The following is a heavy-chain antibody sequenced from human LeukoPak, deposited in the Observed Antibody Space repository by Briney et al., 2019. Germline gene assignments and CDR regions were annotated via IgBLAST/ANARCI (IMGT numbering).Heavy chain of an antibody. J-gene: IGHJ4*02. D-gene: IGHD2-8*01. CDR2: ISGSGGST. V-gene: IGHV3-23*01. Sequence: GGSLRLSCAASGFTFSSYAMSWVRQAPGKGLEWVLAISGSGGSTYYADSVKGRFTISRDNSKNTLYLQMNSLRAEDTAVYYCAKDDAVLMVYALSGYNYWGQGTLVTVSS. CDR1: GFTFSSYA. CDR3: AKDDAVLMVYALSGYNY.